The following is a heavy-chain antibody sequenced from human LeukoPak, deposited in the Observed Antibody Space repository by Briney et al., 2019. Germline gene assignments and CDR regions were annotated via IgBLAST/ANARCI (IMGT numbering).Heavy chain of an antibody. V-gene: IGHV1-24*01. Sequence: ASVKVSCKVSGYPLTELSMHWVRQAPGKGLEWMGGFDPEDGETIYAQKFQGRVTMTEDTSTDTSYMELSNLRSEDTAVYYCATAGRITGFAVPPYDFHYWGQGTLVTVSS. CDR1: GYPLTELS. CDR3: ATAGRITGFAVPPYDFHY. D-gene: IGHD3-3*01. J-gene: IGHJ4*02. CDR2: FDPEDGET.